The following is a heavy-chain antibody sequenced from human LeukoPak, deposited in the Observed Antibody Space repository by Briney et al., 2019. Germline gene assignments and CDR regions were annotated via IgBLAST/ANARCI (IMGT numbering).Heavy chain of an antibody. CDR1: RFTFSHYW. V-gene: IGHV3-7*01. D-gene: IGHD4-23*01. Sequence: GGSLRLSCAASRFTFSHYWMSWVRQAPGKGLEWVANIKQDGSEKYYVDSVKGRCTISRDNAKNSLYLQMNSLRAEDTAVYYCARVNSGLYDYWGQGTLVTVSS. J-gene: IGHJ4*02. CDR3: ARVNSGLYDY. CDR2: IKQDGSEK.